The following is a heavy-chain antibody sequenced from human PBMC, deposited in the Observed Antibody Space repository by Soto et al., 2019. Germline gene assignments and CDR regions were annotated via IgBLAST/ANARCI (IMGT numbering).Heavy chain of an antibody. CDR2: IYYSGST. D-gene: IGHD2-21*01. J-gene: IGHJ4*02. CDR3: ARALSAGVGDDQPFDY. CDR1: GGSISSGGYY. V-gene: IGHV4-31*03. Sequence: KSSETLSLTCTVSGGSISSGGYYWSWIRQHPGKGLEWIGYIYYSGSTYYSPSLKSRVTISVDTSKNQFSLKLSSVTAADTAVYYCARALSAGVGDDQPFDYWGQGTLVTVSS.